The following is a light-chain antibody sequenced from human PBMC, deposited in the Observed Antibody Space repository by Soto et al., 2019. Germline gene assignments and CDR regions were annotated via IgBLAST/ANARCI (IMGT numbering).Light chain of an antibody. V-gene: IGKV3-20*01. Sequence: EIVLTQSPGTLSLSPGERATLSCRASQSVSSSSLAWYQQKPGQAPRLLIYNTSSRPTGVPDRFSGNGSETDFTLIISRMEPEDFALYYCQQYGSSRPTFGQGTKVESK. CDR2: NTS. CDR1: QSVSSSS. J-gene: IGKJ1*01. CDR3: QQYGSSRPT.